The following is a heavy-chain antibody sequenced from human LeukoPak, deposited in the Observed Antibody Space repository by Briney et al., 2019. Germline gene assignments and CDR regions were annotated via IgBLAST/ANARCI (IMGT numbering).Heavy chain of an antibody. CDR3: ARCSPGDSSNFYAVLQY. D-gene: IGHD3-22*01. Sequence: ASVKVSCKASGGTFSSYAVSWVRLTPGQGLEWLGGIIPVFGTTTYAQKFQAKVTMTADKSTNTAYLEISSLTSDDAAVYYCARCSPGDSSNFYAVLQYWGQGTQVTVST. CDR1: GGTFSSYA. J-gene: IGHJ4*02. CDR2: IIPVFGTT. V-gene: IGHV1-69*06.